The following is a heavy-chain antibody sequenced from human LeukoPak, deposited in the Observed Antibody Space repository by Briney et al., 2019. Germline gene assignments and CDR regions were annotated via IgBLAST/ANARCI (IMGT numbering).Heavy chain of an antibody. D-gene: IGHD6-19*01. Sequence: SETLSLTCAVYGGSFSGYYWSWIRQPPGKGLEWIGEINHSGSTNYNPSLKSRVTISVDTSKNQFSLKLSSVTAADTAVYYCARLTYSSGSDYWGQGTLVTVSS. CDR1: GGSFSGYY. V-gene: IGHV4-34*01. CDR2: INHSGST. CDR3: ARLTYSSGSDY. J-gene: IGHJ4*02.